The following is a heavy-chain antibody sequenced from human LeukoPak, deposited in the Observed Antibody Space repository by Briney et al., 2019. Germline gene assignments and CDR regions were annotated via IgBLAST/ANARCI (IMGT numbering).Heavy chain of an antibody. CDR3: ARGAGTRGYFDY. CDR1: GYTFTGYY. D-gene: IGHD1/OR15-1a*01. Sequence: ASVKVSCKASGYTFTGYYLHWVRQAPGQGLEWMGWINPNSGGTNYAQKFQGRVTMTRDTSISTAYMELNTLRSDDTAVYYCARGAGTRGYFDYWGQGTLVTVSS. V-gene: IGHV1-2*02. J-gene: IGHJ4*02. CDR2: INPNSGGT.